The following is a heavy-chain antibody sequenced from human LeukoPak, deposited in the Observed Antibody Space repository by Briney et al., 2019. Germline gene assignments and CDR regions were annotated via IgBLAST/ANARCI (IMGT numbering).Heavy chain of an antibody. V-gene: IGHV3-9*01. J-gene: IGHJ6*03. D-gene: IGHD3-3*01. Sequence: PGRSLRLSCAASGFTFDDYAMHWVRQVPGKGLEWVSGINWNSGNTGYADSAKGRFTISRDNARNSLYLQMHSLRVEDTALYYCTKDISYDFRSGYRCMDVWGKGTTVTVSS. CDR2: INWNSGNT. CDR3: TKDISYDFRSGYRCMDV. CDR1: GFTFDDYA.